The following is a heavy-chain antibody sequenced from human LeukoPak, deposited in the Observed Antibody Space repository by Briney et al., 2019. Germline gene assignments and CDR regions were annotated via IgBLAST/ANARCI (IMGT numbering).Heavy chain of an antibody. D-gene: IGHD3-22*01. J-gene: IGHJ4*02. V-gene: IGHV5-10-1*01. Sequence: GESLRISCQGSGYSFTNYWITWVRQMPATGLECVGKIDPSDSYTNYSPSFQGHVTISADKSINTAYLQWSSLEASDTAIYFCARHLGGYTHFDYWGQGTLVTVSS. CDR3: ARHLGGYTHFDY. CDR2: IDPSDSYT. CDR1: GYSFTNYW.